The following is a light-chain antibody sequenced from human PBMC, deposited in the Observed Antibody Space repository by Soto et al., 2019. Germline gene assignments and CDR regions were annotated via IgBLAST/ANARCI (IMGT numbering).Light chain of an antibody. Sequence: EIVLTQSPGTLSLSSGERATLSCRASQSVRSNYLAWYQQKPGQAPRLLIYGASSRATGIPDRFGGSWSGTDFTLTISRLEPEDFAVYYCQQYASSPLTFGGGTKVEIK. J-gene: IGKJ4*01. CDR3: QQYASSPLT. V-gene: IGKV3-20*01. CDR1: QSVRSNY. CDR2: GAS.